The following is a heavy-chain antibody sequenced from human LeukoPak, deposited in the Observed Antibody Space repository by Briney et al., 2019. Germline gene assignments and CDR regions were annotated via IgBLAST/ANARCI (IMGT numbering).Heavy chain of an antibody. Sequence: ASVKVSCKASGYTFTGYYMHWVRQAPGQGLEWMGRINPNSGGTNYAQKFQGRVTMTRDTSISTAYMELSRLRSDDTAVHYCARAGFRGNWGIDYWGQGTLVTVSS. V-gene: IGHV1-2*06. J-gene: IGHJ4*02. CDR2: INPNSGGT. CDR1: GYTFTGYY. D-gene: IGHD7-27*01. CDR3: ARAGFRGNWGIDY.